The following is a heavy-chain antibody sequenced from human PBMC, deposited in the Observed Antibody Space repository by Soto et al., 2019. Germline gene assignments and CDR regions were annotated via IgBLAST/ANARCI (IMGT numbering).Heavy chain of an antibody. CDR2: ISYDGSNK. Sequence: QVQLVESGGGVVQPGRSLRLSCAASGFTFSSYGMHWVRQAPGKGLEWVAVISYDGSNKYYADSVKGRFTISRDNSKNTLYLQMNSLRAEDTAVYYCAKATITMIVVVTPLDYWGQGTLVTVSS. J-gene: IGHJ4*02. CDR1: GFTFSSYG. CDR3: AKATITMIVVVTPLDY. V-gene: IGHV3-30*18. D-gene: IGHD3-22*01.